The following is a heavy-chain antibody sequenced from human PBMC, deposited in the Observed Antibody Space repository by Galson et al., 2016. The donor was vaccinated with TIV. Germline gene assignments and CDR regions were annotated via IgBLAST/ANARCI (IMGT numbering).Heavy chain of an antibody. V-gene: IGHV1-69*01. Sequence: SGDTFSMIVFNWVRQAPGQGLDWMGGINPLLGTVNNVQKFQGRVTFTADESRSTAYMELSSLKSEDTAIYYCATDRNTALDTYHDYYGMDAWGQGTAVIVSS. CDR3: ATDRNTALDTYHDYYGMDA. CDR1: GDTFSMIV. CDR2: INPLLGTV. D-gene: IGHD5-18*01. J-gene: IGHJ6*02.